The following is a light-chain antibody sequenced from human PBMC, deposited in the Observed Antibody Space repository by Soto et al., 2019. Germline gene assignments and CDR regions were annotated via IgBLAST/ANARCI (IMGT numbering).Light chain of an antibody. CDR2: GAS. Sequence: RVLTQSPGTLSLSPGERATLSCRASQSVSSNLLAWYQHKPGRAPRLLIYGASNRPAGIPDKFSGSGSGTEFTLTISSLEPEDFAVYYCQQYGNSPYTFGQGTKLEIK. J-gene: IGKJ2*01. CDR3: QQYGNSPYT. V-gene: IGKV3-20*01. CDR1: QSVSSNL.